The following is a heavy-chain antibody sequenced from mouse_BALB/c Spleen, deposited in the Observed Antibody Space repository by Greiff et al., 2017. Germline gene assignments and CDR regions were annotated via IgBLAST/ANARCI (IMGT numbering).Heavy chain of an antibody. V-gene: IGHV5-6-5*01. CDR2: ISSGGST. J-gene: IGHJ2*01. CDR3: ASLWLLGY. CDR1: GFTFSSYA. D-gene: IGHD2-3*01. Sequence: EVKLMESGGGLVKPGGSLKLSCAASGFTFSSYAMSWVRQTPEKRLEWVASISSGGSTYYPDSVKGRFTISRDNARNILYLQMSSLRSEDTAMYYCASLWLLGYWGQGTTLTVSS.